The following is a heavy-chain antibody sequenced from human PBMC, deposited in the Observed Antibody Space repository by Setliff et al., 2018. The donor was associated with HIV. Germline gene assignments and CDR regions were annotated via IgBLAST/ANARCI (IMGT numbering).Heavy chain of an antibody. CDR3: AKGAGNPHWYYDTWSGPSSGYFQH. Sequence: GASVKVSCKASGYRFNTYGISWVRQAPGQGLEWMGWINPNSGGTNYAQKFQGRVTMTRDTSISTTYLDLSRLRSDDTAVYYCAKGAGNPHWYYDTWSGPSSGYFQHWGQGTLVTVSS. J-gene: IGHJ1*01. CDR1: GYRFNTYG. CDR2: INPNSGGT. V-gene: IGHV1-2*02. D-gene: IGHD3-3*01.